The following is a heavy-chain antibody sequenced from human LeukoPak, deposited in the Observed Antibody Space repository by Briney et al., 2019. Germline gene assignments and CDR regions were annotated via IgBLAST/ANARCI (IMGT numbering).Heavy chain of an antibody. CDR1: GGSISSGGYY. J-gene: IGHJ4*02. Sequence: SETLSLTCTVSGGSISSGGYYWSWIRQPPGKGLEWIGYIYYSGSTNYNPSLKSRVTISVDTSKNQFSLKLSSVTAADTAVYYCARHVYSSGWYEDYYFDYWGQGTLVTVSS. CDR3: ARHVYSSGWYEDYYFDY. CDR2: IYYSGST. D-gene: IGHD6-19*01. V-gene: IGHV4-61*08.